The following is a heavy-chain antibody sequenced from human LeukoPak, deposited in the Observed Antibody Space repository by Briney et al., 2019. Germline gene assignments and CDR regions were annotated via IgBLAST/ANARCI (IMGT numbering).Heavy chain of an antibody. CDR3: ARDQGGYSFGYNGGDY. D-gene: IGHD5-18*01. CDR1: GGSITGSSHY. J-gene: IGHJ4*02. V-gene: IGHV4-39*02. Sequence: SETLSLTCTVSGGSITGSSHYWGWIRQPPGKGLEWIGSIYYSGDTYFNPSLKSRVTISVDTSKSQFSLRLSSVTAADTAVYYCARDQGGYSFGYNGGDYWGQGTLVTVSS. CDR2: IYYSGDT.